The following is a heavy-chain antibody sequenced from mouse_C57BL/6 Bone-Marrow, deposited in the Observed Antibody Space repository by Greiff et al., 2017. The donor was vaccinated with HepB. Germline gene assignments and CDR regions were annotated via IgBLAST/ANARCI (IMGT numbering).Heavy chain of an antibody. V-gene: IGHV7-1*01. CDR2: SRNKANDYTT. D-gene: IGHD2-5*01. Sequence: DVMLVESGGGLVQSGRSLRLSCATSGFTFSDFYMEWVRQAPGKGLEWIAASRNKANDYTTEYSASVKGRFIVSRDTSQSILYLQMDALRAEDTAIYYCARAPVRDYWGQGTSVTVSS. CDR3: ARAPVRDY. CDR1: GFTFSDFY. J-gene: IGHJ4*01.